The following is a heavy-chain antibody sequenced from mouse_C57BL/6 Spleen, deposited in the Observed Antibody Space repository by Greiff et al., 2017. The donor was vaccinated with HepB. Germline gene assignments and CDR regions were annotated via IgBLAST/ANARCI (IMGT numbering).Heavy chain of an antibody. CDR2: INYDGSST. Sequence: DVMLVESEGGLVQPGSSMKLSCTASGFTFSDYYMAWVRQVPEKGLEWVANINYDGSSTYYLDSLKSRFIISRDNAKNILYLQMSSLKSEDTATYYCARDGYYVGYFDVWGTGTTVTVSS. J-gene: IGHJ1*03. CDR3: ARDGYYVGYFDV. D-gene: IGHD2-3*01. CDR1: GFTFSDYY. V-gene: IGHV5-16*01.